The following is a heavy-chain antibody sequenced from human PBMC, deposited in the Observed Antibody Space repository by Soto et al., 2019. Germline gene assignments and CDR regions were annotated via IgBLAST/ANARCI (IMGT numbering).Heavy chain of an antibody. V-gene: IGHV3-30*18. J-gene: IGHJ5*02. CDR3: AKESGRDDFWSGYSLANWFDP. D-gene: IGHD3-3*01. Sequence: GGSLRLSCAASGFTFSSYGMHWVRQAPGKGLEWVAVISYDGSNKYYADSVKGRFTSSRDNSKNRLYLQMNSLRAEDTAVYYCAKESGRDDFWSGYSLANWFDPWGQGTLVTVSS. CDR1: GFTFSSYG. CDR2: ISYDGSNK.